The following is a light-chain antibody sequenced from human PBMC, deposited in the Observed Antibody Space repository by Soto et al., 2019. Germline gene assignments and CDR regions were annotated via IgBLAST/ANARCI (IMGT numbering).Light chain of an antibody. CDR3: QQSYSTPQIT. J-gene: IGKJ3*01. CDR1: QDIGTF. Sequence: DFQMTQSPSSLSASVGDRVTISCRASQDIGTFLNWYQQKPGKPPNLLIYAASNLLSGVSSRFSGSGSGTDFTLTMRSLQPEDFATYYCQQSYSTPQITFGPGTKVDMK. V-gene: IGKV1-39*01. CDR2: AAS.